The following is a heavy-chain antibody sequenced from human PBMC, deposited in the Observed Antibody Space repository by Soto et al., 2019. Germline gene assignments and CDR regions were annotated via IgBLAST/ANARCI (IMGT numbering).Heavy chain of an antibody. CDR1: GFTFSDYY. CDR3: ARSNYDILTGYYPYYFDY. D-gene: IGHD3-9*01. J-gene: IGHJ4*02. CDR2: ISSSSSYT. V-gene: IGHV3-11*06. Sequence: GGSLRLSCAASGFTFSDYYMSWIRQAPGKGLEWVSYISSSSSYTNCADSVKGRFTISRDNAKNSLYLQMNSLRAEDTAVYYCARSNYDILTGYYPYYFDYWGQGTLVTVSS.